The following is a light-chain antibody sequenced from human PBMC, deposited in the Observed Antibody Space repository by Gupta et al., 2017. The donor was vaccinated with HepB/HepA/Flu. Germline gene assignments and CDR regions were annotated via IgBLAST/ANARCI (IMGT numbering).Light chain of an antibody. CDR2: GTS. Sequence: TVLTQPPATLSSPPGERATLSCWASQSITSNYLAWYQQKPGQAPRLLIYGTSIRAAGIPDRFRGSGSGTDFTLTISRLKPEDFAVYYCQQYYDTPFTFGHGTKVDIK. V-gene: IGKV3-20*01. J-gene: IGKJ3*01. CDR3: QQYYDTPFT. CDR1: QSITSNY.